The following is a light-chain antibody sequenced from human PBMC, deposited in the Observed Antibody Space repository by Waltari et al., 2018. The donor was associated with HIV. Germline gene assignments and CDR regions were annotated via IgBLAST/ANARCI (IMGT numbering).Light chain of an antibody. J-gene: IGLJ2*01. V-gene: IGLV1-47*01. Sequence: QSVLTQPPSASGTPGQRISISCFGSSSNIGSNYVYWYQQLPGTAPNLLLYRNNQRTSGVPDRFSGSKSGTSASLAISGLRSEDEADYYCATWDDSLRGVVFGGGAKLTVL. CDR2: RNN. CDR3: ATWDDSLRGVV. CDR1: SSNIGSNY.